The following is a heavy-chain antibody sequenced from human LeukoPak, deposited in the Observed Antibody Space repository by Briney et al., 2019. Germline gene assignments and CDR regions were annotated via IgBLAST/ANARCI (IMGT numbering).Heavy chain of an antibody. V-gene: IGHV4-59*01. CDR3: ARGPDYDSSGYYPFDW. CDR2: IYYSGST. J-gene: IGHJ4*02. D-gene: IGHD3-22*01. CDR1: GGSISSYY. Sequence: SEPLSLTCTVSGGSISSYYWSWIRQPPGKGLEWIGYIYYSGSTNYNPSLKSRVTISVDTSKNQFSLKLSSVTAADTAVYYCARGPDYDSSGYYPFDWRGQGTLVTVSS.